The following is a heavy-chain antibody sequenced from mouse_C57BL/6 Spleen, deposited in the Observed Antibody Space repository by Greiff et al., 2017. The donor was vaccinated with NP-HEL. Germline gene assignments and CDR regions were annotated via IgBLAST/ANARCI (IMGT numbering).Heavy chain of an antibody. CDR3: ARDSGWASYYAMDY. V-gene: IGHV2-2*01. J-gene: IGHJ4*01. Sequence: VKLVESGPGLVQPSQSLSITCTVSGFSLTSYGVHWVRQSPGKGLEWLGVIWSGGSTDYNAAFISRLSISKDNSKSQVFFKMNSLQADDTAIYYCARDSGWASYYAMDYWGQGTSVTVSS. D-gene: IGHD1-1*02. CDR2: IWSGGST. CDR1: GFSLTSYG.